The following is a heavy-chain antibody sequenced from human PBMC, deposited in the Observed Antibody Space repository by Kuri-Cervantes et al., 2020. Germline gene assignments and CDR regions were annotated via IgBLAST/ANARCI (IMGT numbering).Heavy chain of an antibody. Sequence: GESLKISCAASGFTFSNYWMSWVRQAPGKGLEWVANIKEDGSETYYVDFGKGRFTISRDNAKNSLYLQMNNLRVEDTAVYYCAREGGGYYIDSWGQGTPVTVSS. D-gene: IGHD3-10*01. V-gene: IGHV3-7*01. CDR3: AREGGGYYIDS. J-gene: IGHJ4*02. CDR1: GFTFSNYW. CDR2: IKEDGSET.